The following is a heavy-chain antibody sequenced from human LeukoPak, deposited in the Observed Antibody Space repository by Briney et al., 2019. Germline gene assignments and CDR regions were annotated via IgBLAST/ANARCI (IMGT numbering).Heavy chain of an antibody. J-gene: IGHJ4*02. Sequence: HGESLKISCKSSGYSFTSYWIGWVRQMPGKGLEWMGIIYPGDSDTRYSPSFQGQVTISADKSISTAYLQWSSLKASDTAMYYCARFAAMIKSYFDYWGQGTLVTVSS. CDR2: IYPGDSDT. CDR3: ARFAAMIKSYFDY. D-gene: IGHD3-22*01. V-gene: IGHV5-51*01. CDR1: GYSFTSYW.